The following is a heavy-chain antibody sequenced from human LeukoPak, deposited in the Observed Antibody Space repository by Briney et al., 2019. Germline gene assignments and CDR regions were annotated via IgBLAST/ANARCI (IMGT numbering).Heavy chain of an antibody. Sequence: ASVKVSCKASGYTFTSYGLSWVRQAPGQGLEWMGWISTYYGNTNYAQKLQDRVTMTTDTSTSTAYMELTSLRSDDTAVYYCARVYSTNYYGSGDRPFLFDYWGQGTVVTDSS. J-gene: IGHJ4*02. V-gene: IGHV1-18*01. CDR1: GYTFTSYG. D-gene: IGHD3-10*01. CDR3: ARVYSTNYYGSGDRPFLFDY. CDR2: ISTYYGNT.